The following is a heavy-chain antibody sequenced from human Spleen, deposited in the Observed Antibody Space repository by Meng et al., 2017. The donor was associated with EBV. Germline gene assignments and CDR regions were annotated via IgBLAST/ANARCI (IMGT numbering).Heavy chain of an antibody. Sequence: QVQLLQSGAEVKKPGASVKVSCKASGYTFTGYYMHWVRQAPGQGLEWMGRIDPNSGGTNYAQKFQGRVTMTRDTSISTAHMEVSRLRSEDTAMYYCARGGSGSYYLVDYWGQGTLVTVAS. J-gene: IGHJ4*02. CDR3: ARGGSGSYYLVDY. CDR1: GYTFTGYY. CDR2: IDPNSGGT. D-gene: IGHD3-10*01. V-gene: IGHV1-2*06.